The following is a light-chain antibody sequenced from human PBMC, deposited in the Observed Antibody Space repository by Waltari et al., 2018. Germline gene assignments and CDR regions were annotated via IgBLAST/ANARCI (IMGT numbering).Light chain of an antibody. CDR1: QSVGNN. Sequence: EIVMTQSPATLSVSPGERATLSCRASQSVGNNLGWYQHKPGQAPRLLMYGASIRSVDFPSRFSGSGSGTEFTLTISGLQSEDFALYYCQQYYNWPRTFGQGTKVEIK. J-gene: IGKJ1*01. V-gene: IGKV3D-15*01. CDR3: QQYYNWPRT. CDR2: GAS.